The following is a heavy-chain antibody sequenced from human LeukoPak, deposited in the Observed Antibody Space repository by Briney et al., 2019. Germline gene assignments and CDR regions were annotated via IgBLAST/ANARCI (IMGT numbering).Heavy chain of an antibody. J-gene: IGHJ4*02. D-gene: IGHD3-3*01. CDR3: ARDHVLRFLEWLPSRTATRYFDY. CDR2: ITSSSSYI. CDR1: GFSFSSYS. Sequence: GGSLRLSCAASGFSFSSYSMNWVRQAPGKGLEWVSSITSSSSYIYYADSVKGRFTISRGNAKNSLYLQMNSLRAEDTAVYYCARDHVLRFLEWLPSRTATRYFDYWGQGTLVTVSS. V-gene: IGHV3-21*01.